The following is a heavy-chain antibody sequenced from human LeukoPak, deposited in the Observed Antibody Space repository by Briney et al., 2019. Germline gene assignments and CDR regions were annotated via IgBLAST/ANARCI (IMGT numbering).Heavy chain of an antibody. CDR2: IGTGGDT. J-gene: IGHJ4*02. CDR3: SRVGSSGWPNYFDS. D-gene: IGHD6-19*01. Sequence: PGGSLRLSCAASGFTFSSYDMHWVRQATGKGLEWVSVIGTGGDTYYAGSVKGRFTISGENAKNSLYLQMNSLTAGDTAVYYCSRVGSSGWPNYFDSWGQGTLVTVSS. V-gene: IGHV3-13*04. CDR1: GFTFSSYD.